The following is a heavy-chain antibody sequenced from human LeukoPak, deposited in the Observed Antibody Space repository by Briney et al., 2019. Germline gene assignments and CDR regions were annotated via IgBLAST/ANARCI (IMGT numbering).Heavy chain of an antibody. CDR1: GYRFTSYW. J-gene: IGHJ3*02. Sequence: GESLKISCKGSGYRFTSYWIGWVRQMPGKGLEWIGIIYPGDSDTRYSPSFQGQVTISADKSISTAYLQWSSLKASDTAMYYCARRVAVAGYAFDIWGQGTMVTVSS. V-gene: IGHV5-51*01. D-gene: IGHD6-19*01. CDR3: ARRVAVAGYAFDI. CDR2: IYPGDSDT.